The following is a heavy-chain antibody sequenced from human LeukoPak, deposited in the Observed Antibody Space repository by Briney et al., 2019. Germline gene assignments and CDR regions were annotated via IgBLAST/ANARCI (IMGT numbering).Heavy chain of an antibody. V-gene: IGHV4-31*03. J-gene: IGHJ4*02. Sequence: SETLSLTCTVSGDSISTSGYYWSWIRQHPGTGLEWIAYIHYIGNTYYNPSLESRVTMSVDTSSNQFSLNVASVTAADTAVYYCARVRDDYFFDYWGQGILVTVSS. D-gene: IGHD3-3*01. CDR1: GDSISTSGYY. CDR2: IHYIGNT. CDR3: ARVRDDYFFDY.